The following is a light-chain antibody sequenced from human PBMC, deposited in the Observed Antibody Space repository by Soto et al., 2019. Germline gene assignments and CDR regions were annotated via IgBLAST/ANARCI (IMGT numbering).Light chain of an antibody. CDR1: QSVSSN. CDR3: QPYNKWPPYT. V-gene: IGKV3-15*01. Sequence: EIVMTQSPATLSVSPGERATLSCRASQSVSSNLAWYQQKPGQAPRLLIYGASTRATGIPARFSGSESGTEFTLTISSLQYEDFAVYYCQPYNKWPPYTFGQGTKLEIK. J-gene: IGKJ2*01. CDR2: GAS.